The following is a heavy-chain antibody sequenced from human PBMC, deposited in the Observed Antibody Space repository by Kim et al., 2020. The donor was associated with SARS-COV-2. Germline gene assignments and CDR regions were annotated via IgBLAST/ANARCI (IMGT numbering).Heavy chain of an antibody. J-gene: IGHJ4*02. D-gene: IGHD6-19*01. Sequence: NPSLKSRVTMSVDTSKNLFSLKLSSVTAADTAVYYWARVKEGYSGGWYPDYWGQGTLVSVSS. V-gene: IGHV4-4*07. CDR3: ARVKEGYSGGWYPDY.